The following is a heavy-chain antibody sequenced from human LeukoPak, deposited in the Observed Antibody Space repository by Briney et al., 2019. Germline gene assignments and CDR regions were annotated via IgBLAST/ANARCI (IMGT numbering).Heavy chain of an antibody. CDR3: ARALCGSGFCACSFDI. CDR2: MNPNSGNT. CDR1: GYTFTIYD. Sequence: ASVKLSCKASGYTFTIYDINWVRQATGQGLEWMGWMNPNSGNTGYAQKFQGRVTMTRNTSISTAYMELSSLRSEDTPVYYCARALCGSGFCACSFDIWGQGTMVTVSS. D-gene: IGHD3-22*01. V-gene: IGHV1-8*01. J-gene: IGHJ3*02.